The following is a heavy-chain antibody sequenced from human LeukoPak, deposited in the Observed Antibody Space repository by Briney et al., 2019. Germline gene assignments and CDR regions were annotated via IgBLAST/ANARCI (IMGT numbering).Heavy chain of an antibody. CDR3: AKDPFHIVLAPPTPNS. Sequence: GGSLILSCVGSGFYFSHNPMSWVRQTPGKGLQWVSSISGAGGGTHYAGGVKGRFTISRDNAKDTLYLQMDFLRGDDTAVYYCAKDPFHIVLAPPTPNSWGPGTLVTVSS. D-gene: IGHD2-8*01. CDR1: GFYFSHNP. J-gene: IGHJ4*02. CDR2: ISGAGGGT. V-gene: IGHV3-23*01.